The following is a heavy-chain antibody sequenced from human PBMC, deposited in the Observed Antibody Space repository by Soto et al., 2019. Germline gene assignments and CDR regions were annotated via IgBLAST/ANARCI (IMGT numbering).Heavy chain of an antibody. J-gene: IGHJ3*02. V-gene: IGHV1-3*01. CDR1: GYTFTSYA. Sequence: QVQLVQSGAEVKKPGASVKVSCKASGYTFTSYAMHWVRQAPGQRLEWMGWINAGNGNTKYSQKFQGRVTITRDTAASTAYRELSSLRSEDTAGYYCAGEGGAYDSSGFDAFDIWGQGTMVTVSS. D-gene: IGHD3-22*01. CDR3: AGEGGAYDSSGFDAFDI. CDR2: INAGNGNT.